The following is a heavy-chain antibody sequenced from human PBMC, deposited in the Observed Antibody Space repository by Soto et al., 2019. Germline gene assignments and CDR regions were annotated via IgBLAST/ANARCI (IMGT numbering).Heavy chain of an antibody. J-gene: IGHJ6*02. CDR1: GYSFTSYW. CDR3: AAPKQLSMGYYYGMDV. CDR2: IDPSDSYT. V-gene: IGHV5-10-1*01. D-gene: IGHD2-2*01. Sequence: EVQLVQSGAEVKKPGESLRISCKGSGYSFTSYWISWVRQMPGKGLEWMGRIDPSDSYTNYSPSFQGHVTISADKSICXAYLQWRSLKASDTAMYYCAAPKQLSMGYYYGMDVWGQGTTVTVSS.